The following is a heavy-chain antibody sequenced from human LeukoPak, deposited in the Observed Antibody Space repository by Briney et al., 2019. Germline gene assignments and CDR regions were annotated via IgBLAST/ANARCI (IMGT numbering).Heavy chain of an antibody. Sequence: SETLSLTCTVSGVSISSYYWSWIRQPAGKGLEWMGRIYSSGNTNYSPSLKSRVTMSVDTSQNQFSLKLGSVTAADTALYFCASYSASGAYFGQWGQGTLVTVSS. CDR3: ASYSASGAYFGQ. CDR2: IYSSGNT. D-gene: IGHD6-13*01. V-gene: IGHV4-4*07. J-gene: IGHJ4*02. CDR1: GVSISSYY.